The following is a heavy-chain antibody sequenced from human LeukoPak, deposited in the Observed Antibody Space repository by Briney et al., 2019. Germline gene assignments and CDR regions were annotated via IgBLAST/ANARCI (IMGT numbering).Heavy chain of an antibody. J-gene: IGHJ6*04. CDR3: ARGGPKWEGGSGSSMDA. V-gene: IGHV1-2*02. Sequence: ASVKVSCKASGYTFTGYYMHWVRQAPGQGLEWMGWINPNSGGTNYAQKFQGRFTITRDTSNSTAYMELSRLRADDTAVYYCARGGPKWEGGSGSSMDAWGKGTTVTVSS. CDR1: GYTFTGYY. D-gene: IGHD3-10*01. CDR2: INPNSGGT.